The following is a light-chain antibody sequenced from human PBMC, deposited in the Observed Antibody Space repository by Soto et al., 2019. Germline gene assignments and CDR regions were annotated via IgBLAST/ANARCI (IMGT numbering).Light chain of an antibody. Sequence: DIQLTQSPSTLSASVGDRVTITCRASQRISTWLAWFQQKPGKAPKLLIYRASNLGSGVPSRFSGTGSGTEFTLSISSLQPDDLATYYCQQYNTYSHMYSFGQGTKVDIK. J-gene: IGKJ2*01. CDR3: QQYNTYSHMYS. CDR2: RAS. CDR1: QRISTW. V-gene: IGKV1-5*03.